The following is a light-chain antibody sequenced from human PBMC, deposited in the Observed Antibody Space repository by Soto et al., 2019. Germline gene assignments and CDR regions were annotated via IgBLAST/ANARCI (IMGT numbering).Light chain of an antibody. CDR1: QSVSTK. J-gene: IGKJ4*01. CDR3: QQYTNWPPLT. CDR2: GAS. V-gene: IGKV3-15*01. Sequence: EVVMTQSPATLSVSAGETVTLSCRASQSVSTKLAWYQQKPGLAPRLLIFGASTRATGVPARFSGSGSGTEFHLTIRSLQSEHFALYNCQQYTNWPPLTFGGGTKVEIK.